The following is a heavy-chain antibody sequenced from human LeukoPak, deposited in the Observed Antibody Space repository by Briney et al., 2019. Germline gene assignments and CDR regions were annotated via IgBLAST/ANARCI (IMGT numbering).Heavy chain of an antibody. V-gene: IGHV3-30-3*01. CDR3: AGAMIPSPLDY. J-gene: IGHJ4*02. CDR1: GFTFSSYA. Sequence: GGSLRLSCAASGFTFSSYAMHWVRQAPGKGLEWVAVISYDRSNKYYADSVKGRFTISRDNSKNTLYLQMNSLRAEDTAVYYCAGAMIPSPLDYWGQGTLVTVSS. CDR2: ISYDRSNK. D-gene: IGHD3-22*01.